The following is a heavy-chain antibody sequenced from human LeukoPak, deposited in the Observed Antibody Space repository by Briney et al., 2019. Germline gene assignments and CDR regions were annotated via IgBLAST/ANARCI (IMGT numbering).Heavy chain of an antibody. CDR3: ARDGRLDYYDSSGSKRHYAFDI. D-gene: IGHD3-22*01. CDR1: GFTFSTYS. J-gene: IGHJ3*02. V-gene: IGHV3-21*01. CDR2: ISTSSSYI. Sequence: GGSLRLSCAGSGFTFSTYSMNWVRQAPGKGLEWVSSISTSSSYIYYADSVKGRFTISRDNAKNSLYLQMNSLRAEDTAVYYCARDGRLDYYDSSGSKRHYAFDIWGQGTMVTVSS.